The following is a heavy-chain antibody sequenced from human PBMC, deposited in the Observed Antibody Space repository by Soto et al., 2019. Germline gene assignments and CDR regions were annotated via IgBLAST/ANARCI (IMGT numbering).Heavy chain of an antibody. CDR1: GFTFSGSA. V-gene: IGHV3-73*01. Sequence: RLSCAASGFTFSGSAMHWVRQASGKGLEWVGRIRSKTNSYATAYAASVKGRFTISRDDSKNTAYLQMNSLKTEDTAVYYCGVGAILFGDFDYWGQGTLVTVSS. J-gene: IGHJ4*02. D-gene: IGHD2-2*02. CDR3: GVGAILFGDFDY. CDR2: IRSKTNSYAT.